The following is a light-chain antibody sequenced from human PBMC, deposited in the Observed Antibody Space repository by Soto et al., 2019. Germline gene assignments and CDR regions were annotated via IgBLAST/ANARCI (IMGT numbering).Light chain of an antibody. CDR3: SSYTSTGAWV. J-gene: IGLJ3*02. CDR2: EVS. V-gene: IGLV2-14*01. Sequence: QSVLAQPASVSGSPGQSITISCTGTSSDIGAYNSVSWYQQHPGQVPQLMIYEVSNRPSGVSNRFSGSKSGNTASLTISGLQAEDETDYYCSSYTSTGAWVFGGGTKVTVL. CDR1: SSDIGAYNS.